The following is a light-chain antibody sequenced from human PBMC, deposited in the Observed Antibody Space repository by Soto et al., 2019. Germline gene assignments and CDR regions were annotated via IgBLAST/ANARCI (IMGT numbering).Light chain of an antibody. CDR1: QDITNQ. CDR2: DAS. CDR3: QKHDGVPQ. Sequence: DIQMTQSPSSLSASVGDTVTITCQASQDITNQFNWYQQKPGKAPNLLIYDASHLETGVPSRISGSGSGTYFPLTRSNLQPEDIETYYCQKHDGVPQFGPGTKVDF. V-gene: IGKV1-33*01. J-gene: IGKJ3*01.